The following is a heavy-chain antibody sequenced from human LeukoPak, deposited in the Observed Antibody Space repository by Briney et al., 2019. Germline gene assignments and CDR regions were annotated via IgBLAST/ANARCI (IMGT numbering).Heavy chain of an antibody. J-gene: IGHJ4*02. CDR1: GFTLTNYA. Sequence: AGGSLRLSCAASGFTLTNYAMTWVRQAPGKGLEWVSAISGSAGSTYYADSVKGRFTTSRDNSRNTLYLQMNGLRAEDTAMYYCAKDQSGYCTNGVCPSYDFWGQGTLVTVS. CDR2: ISGSAGST. D-gene: IGHD2-8*01. CDR3: AKDQSGYCTNGVCPSYDF. V-gene: IGHV3-23*01.